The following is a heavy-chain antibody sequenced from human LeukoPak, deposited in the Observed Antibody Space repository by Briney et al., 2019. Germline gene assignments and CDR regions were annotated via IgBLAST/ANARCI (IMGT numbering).Heavy chain of an antibody. Sequence: GGSLRLSCAASGFTFSSYGMHWVRQAPGKGLEWVAVISYDGSNKYYADSVKGRFTISRDNSKNTLYLQMNSLRAEDTAVYYCARDKGFGELGLDYWGQGILVTVSS. J-gene: IGHJ4*02. CDR2: ISYDGSNK. V-gene: IGHV3-30*03. D-gene: IGHD3-10*01. CDR3: ARDKGFGELGLDY. CDR1: GFTFSSYG.